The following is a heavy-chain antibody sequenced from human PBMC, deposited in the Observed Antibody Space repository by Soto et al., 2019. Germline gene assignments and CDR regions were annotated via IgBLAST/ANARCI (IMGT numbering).Heavy chain of an antibody. Sequence: QVHLVQSGGEVKKPGASVKVSCKASGYTFNRHGITWVRQAPGQGLEWMGWISVYNGDINYEQKFQGRVTMSSDTLTRISNLEQKSLRFDCTVVYFCARVGIVGAREIDFWGQGTLVTVSS. CDR2: ISVYNGDI. D-gene: IGHD1-26*01. CDR3: ARVGIVGAREIDF. CDR1: GYTFNRHG. J-gene: IGHJ4*02. V-gene: IGHV1-18*04.